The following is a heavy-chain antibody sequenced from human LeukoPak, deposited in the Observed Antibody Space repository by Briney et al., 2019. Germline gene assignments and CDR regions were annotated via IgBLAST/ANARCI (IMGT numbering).Heavy chain of an antibody. V-gene: IGHV1-8*02. Sequence: ASVKVSCKAPGYTFTTYDINWVRQATGQGLEWMGWMNPNSGKTDYAQKFQGRATMTRNTSISTAYMELSSLTSEDTAVYYCARGISRRVNWFDPWGQGTLVTISS. CDR2: MNPNSGKT. D-gene: IGHD2/OR15-2a*01. CDR1: GYTFTTYD. J-gene: IGHJ5*02. CDR3: ARGISRRVNWFDP.